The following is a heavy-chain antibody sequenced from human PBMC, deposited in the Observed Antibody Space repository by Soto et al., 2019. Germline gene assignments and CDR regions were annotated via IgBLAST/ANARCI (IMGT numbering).Heavy chain of an antibody. J-gene: IGHJ6*02. CDR3: ARDAAMGDYYHYGMDV. V-gene: IGHV1-2*04. D-gene: IGHD5-18*01. CDR2: INPSSGGA. CDR1: GYTFTGYY. Sequence: ASVKVSCKASGYTFTGYYLHWVRQAPRQGLEWMGWINPSSGGANIAQKFQGWVTMTRDTSIDTAYMELTRLRSDDTAVYYCARDAAMGDYYHYGMDVWGQGTPVTVSS.